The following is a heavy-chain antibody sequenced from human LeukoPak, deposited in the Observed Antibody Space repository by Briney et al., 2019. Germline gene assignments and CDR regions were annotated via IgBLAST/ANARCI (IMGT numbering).Heavy chain of an antibody. CDR3: ASDVNTFGYLADY. CDR1: GFSFGTSW. CDR2: INQDGTQR. Sequence: PGGSLRLSCAASGFSFGTSWMNWARQAPGKGLEWVANINQDGTQRNYVDSVKGRFTISRDNAKNSLYLQMNTLRVEDAAVYFCASDVNTFGYLADYWGQGTLVTVSS. V-gene: IGHV3-7*01. D-gene: IGHD5-18*01. J-gene: IGHJ4*02.